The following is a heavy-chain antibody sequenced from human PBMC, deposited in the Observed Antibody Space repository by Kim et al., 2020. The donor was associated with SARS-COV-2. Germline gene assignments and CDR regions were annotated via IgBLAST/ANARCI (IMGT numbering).Heavy chain of an antibody. CDR2: ISSSSSYI. J-gene: IGHJ6*02. V-gene: IGHV3-21*01. CDR1: GFTFSSYS. CDR3: ARGDNYDSSGYYYYYYGMDV. D-gene: IGHD3-22*01. Sequence: GGSLRLSCAASGFTFSSYSMNWVRQAPGKGLEWVSSISSSSSYIYYADSVKGRFTISRDNAKNSLYLQMNSLRAEDMAVYYCARGDNYDSSGYYYYYYGMDVWGQGTTVTVSS.